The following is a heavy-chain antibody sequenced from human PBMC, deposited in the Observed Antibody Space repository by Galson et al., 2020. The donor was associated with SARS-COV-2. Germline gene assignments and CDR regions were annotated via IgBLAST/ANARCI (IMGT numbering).Heavy chain of an antibody. J-gene: IGHJ6*02. Sequence: GGSLRLSCAASGFTFSSYSMNWVRQAPGTGLEWVSSISSGSSYIHYADSVKGRFTISRDNAKNSLYLQMNTLRVEDTAVYYCARVGGMATTPARYYFYGLDVWGQGTTVTVSS. D-gene: IGHD2-15*01. V-gene: IGHV3-21*01. CDR2: ISSGSSYI. CDR1: GFTFSSYS. CDR3: ARVGGMATTPARYYFYGLDV.